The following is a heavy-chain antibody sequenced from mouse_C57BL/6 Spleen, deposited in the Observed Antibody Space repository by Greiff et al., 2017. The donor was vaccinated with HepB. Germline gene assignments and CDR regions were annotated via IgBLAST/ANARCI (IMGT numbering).Heavy chain of an antibody. CDR1: GYTFTSYW. J-gene: IGHJ2*01. Sequence: QVQLQQPGAELVKPGASVKLSCKASGYTFTSYWMPWVKQRPGRGLVWIGRIDPNSGGTKYNEKFKSKATLTLDKPSSTAYMQLSRLTSEDSAVYYCARGKLGPNFGYWGQGTTLTVSS. D-gene: IGHD4-1*01. V-gene: IGHV1-72*01. CDR2: IDPNSGGT. CDR3: ARGKLGPNFGY.